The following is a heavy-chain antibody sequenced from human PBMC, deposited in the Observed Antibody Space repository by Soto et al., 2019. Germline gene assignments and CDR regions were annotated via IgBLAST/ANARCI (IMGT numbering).Heavy chain of an antibody. D-gene: IGHD2-15*01. CDR3: ARDSGYCSGGSCYHYFDY. CDR2: ISYDGSNK. J-gene: IGHJ4*02. Sequence: QVQLVESGGGVVQPGRSLRLSCAASGFTFSSYAMHWVRQAPGKGLEWVAVISYDGSNKYYADSVKGRFTISRDNSKNTXLLQMNSLRAEDTAVYYCARDSGYCSGGSCYHYFDYWGQGTLVTVSS. CDR1: GFTFSSYA. V-gene: IGHV3-30-3*01.